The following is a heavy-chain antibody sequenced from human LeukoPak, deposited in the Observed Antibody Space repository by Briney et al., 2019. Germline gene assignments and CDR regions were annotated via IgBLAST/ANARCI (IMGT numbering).Heavy chain of an antibody. J-gene: IGHJ5*02. CDR1: GDSVSSGSYF. D-gene: IGHD5-24*01. V-gene: IGHV4-61*01. CDR3: VKMAEWFDP. Sequence: PSETLSLTCTVSGDSVSSGSYFWSWIRQPPGKGLEWIGYISYSGSTSYNSSLKSRVTISVDTSKNQFSLKLSSMTAADTAVYFCVKMAEWFDPWGQGTLVTVSS. CDR2: ISYSGST.